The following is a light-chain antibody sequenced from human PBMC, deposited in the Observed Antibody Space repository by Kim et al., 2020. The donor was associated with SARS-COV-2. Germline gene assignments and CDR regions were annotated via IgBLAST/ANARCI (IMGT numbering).Light chain of an antibody. CDR2: DAS. Sequence: DIQMTQSPSTLSASVGDSVTITCRASQSISGWLAWYQQKPGKAPKLLIYDASTLDSGVPSRFSGSGSGTEFTLTTSSLHPDDFATYYCQQYNNYPWTFGQGTKVDIK. J-gene: IGKJ1*01. V-gene: IGKV1-5*01. CDR1: QSISGW. CDR3: QQYNNYPWT.